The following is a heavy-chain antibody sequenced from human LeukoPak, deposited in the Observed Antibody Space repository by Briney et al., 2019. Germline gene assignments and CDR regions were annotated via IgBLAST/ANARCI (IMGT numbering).Heavy chain of an antibody. CDR3: TRHDSFFGVASDY. D-gene: IGHD3-3*01. V-gene: IGHV3-73*01. CDR2: IRSKANSYAT. CDR1: GFTFSGSA. Sequence: PGGSLRLSCAASGFTFSGSAMHWVRQASGKGLEWVGRIRSKANSYATAYAASVKGRFTISRDDSKNTAYLQMNSLKTEDAAVYYCTRHDSFFGVASDYWGQGTLVTVSS. J-gene: IGHJ4*02.